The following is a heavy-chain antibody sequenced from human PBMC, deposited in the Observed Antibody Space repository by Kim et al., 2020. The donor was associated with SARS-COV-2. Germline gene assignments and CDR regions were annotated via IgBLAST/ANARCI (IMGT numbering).Heavy chain of an antibody. J-gene: IGHJ4*02. D-gene: IGHD6-6*01. CDR3: AKALSSPLYDY. CDR1: GFTFSSYA. V-gene: IGHV3-23*01. Sequence: GGSLRLSCAASGFTFSSYAMSWVRQAPGKGLDWVSGISGSGGSTYYADSVKGRFTISRDNSKNTLYLQMNSLRAEDTAVYYCAKALSSPLYDYWGQGTLVTVSS. CDR2: ISGSGGST.